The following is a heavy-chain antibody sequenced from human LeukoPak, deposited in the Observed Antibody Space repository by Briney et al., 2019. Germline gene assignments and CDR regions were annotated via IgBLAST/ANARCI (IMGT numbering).Heavy chain of an antibody. V-gene: IGHV3-11*01. D-gene: IGHD6-13*01. CDR1: GFTSSDYY. J-gene: IGHJ4*02. Sequence: GGSLRLSCAASGFTSSDYYMSWIRQAPGKGLEWVSYISSSGSTIYYADSVKGRFTISRDNAKNSLYLQMNSLRAEDTAVYYCARDRYSSWYDYWGQGTLVTVSS. CDR2: ISSSGSTI. CDR3: ARDRYSSWYDY.